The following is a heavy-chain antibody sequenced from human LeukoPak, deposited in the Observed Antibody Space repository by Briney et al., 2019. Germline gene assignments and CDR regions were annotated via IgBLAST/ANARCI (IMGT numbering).Heavy chain of an antibody. CDR2: IYISGSGST. CDR3: ARERDGYKKARYNWFDP. CDR1: GGSISSYY. D-gene: IGHD5-24*01. J-gene: IGHJ5*02. Sequence: SETLSLTCTVSGGSISSYYWSWIRQPAGKGLEWIGRIYISGSGSTNYNPSLKSRVTMSVDTSKNQFSLKLSSVTAADTAVYYCARERDGYKKARYNWFDPWGQGTLVTVSS. V-gene: IGHV4-4*07.